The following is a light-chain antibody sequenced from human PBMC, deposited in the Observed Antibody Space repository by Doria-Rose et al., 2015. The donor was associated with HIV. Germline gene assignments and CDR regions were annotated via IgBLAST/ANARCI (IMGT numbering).Light chain of an antibody. Sequence: EIVLTQSPGTLSLSPGERATLSCRASQSFSSTYLAWYQQKPGQAPSLLIYDGSTRATGIPDRFSASWSGTDFALTINRLEPEDFALYYCHQYGTSWTFGQGTKVEI. V-gene: IGKV3-20*01. CDR2: DGS. J-gene: IGKJ1*01. CDR1: QSFSSTY. CDR3: HQYGTSWT.